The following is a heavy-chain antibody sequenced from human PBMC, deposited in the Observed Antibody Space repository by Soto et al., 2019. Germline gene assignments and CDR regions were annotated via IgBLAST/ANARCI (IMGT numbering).Heavy chain of an antibody. J-gene: IGHJ4*02. Sequence: LGGSLRLSCAASGFTFSSYAMTWVRQAPGKGLEWVSAIGSGGSTYYADSVKGRFTISRDNSRNTLYLQMNSLRADDTAVYYCAKDLGSPTVVTPELEFDYWGQGTLVTVSS. CDR3: AKDLGSPTVVTPELEFDY. CDR2: IGSGGST. D-gene: IGHD4-17*01. CDR1: GFTFSSYA. V-gene: IGHV3-23*01.